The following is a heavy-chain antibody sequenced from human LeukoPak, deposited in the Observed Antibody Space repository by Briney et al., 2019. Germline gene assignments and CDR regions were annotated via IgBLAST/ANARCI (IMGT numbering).Heavy chain of an antibody. J-gene: IGHJ6*03. CDR1: GYTFTGYY. V-gene: IGHV1-2*02. CDR3: ARDSNGDEPYYYYYMDV. Sequence: ASVKVSCKASGYTFTGYYMHWVRQAPGQGLEWMGWINPNSGGTNYAQKFQGRVTMTRDTSISTAYMELSRLRSDDTAVYYCARDSNGDEPYYYYYMDVWGKGTTVTVSS. CDR2: INPNSGGT. D-gene: IGHD4-17*01.